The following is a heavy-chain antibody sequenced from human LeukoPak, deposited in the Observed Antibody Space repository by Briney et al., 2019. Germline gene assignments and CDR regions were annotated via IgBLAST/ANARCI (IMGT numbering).Heavy chain of an antibody. D-gene: IGHD4/OR15-4a*01. J-gene: IGHJ3*02. Sequence: SETLSLTCTVSGGSISSSSYYWGWIRQPPGKGLEWIGRIYGSGNINYNPSRKSRVTMSLDTSKNQFSLKMNFVTAADTAVYYCARADYGDRNDAFDIWGQGTMVTVSS. V-gene: IGHV4-61*05. CDR1: GGSISSSSYY. CDR3: ARADYGDRNDAFDI. CDR2: IYGSGNI.